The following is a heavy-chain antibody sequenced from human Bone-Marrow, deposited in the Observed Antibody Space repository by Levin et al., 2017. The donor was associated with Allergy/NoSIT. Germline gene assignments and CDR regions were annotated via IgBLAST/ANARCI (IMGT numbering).Heavy chain of an antibody. V-gene: IGHV4-31*03. CDR1: CGSLRSSNYF. CDR3: AREVINPAEGYLDGFDI. CDR2: ISASGSA. D-gene: IGHD5-18*01. Sequence: SQTLSLTCSVSCGSLRSSNYFWSWVRQHAGKGPAWIGYISASGSAYYNPSLESRVTISVDTSKNQFSLNLRSVTAADTAMYYGAREVINPAEGYLDGFDIWGQGTMVTVSS. J-gene: IGHJ3*02.